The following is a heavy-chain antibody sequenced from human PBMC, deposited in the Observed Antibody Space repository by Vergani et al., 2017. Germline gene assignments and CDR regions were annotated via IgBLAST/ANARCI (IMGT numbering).Heavy chain of an antibody. CDR2: IYNNGIT. V-gene: IGHV4-61*01. CDR3: VRHTTYTDS. J-gene: IGHJ4*02. D-gene: IGHD1-1*01. CDR1: GDSISSISSYY. Sequence: QVQLQESGPGLVKPSETLSLTCTVSGDSISSISSYYWSWIRQPPGKGLEWIGYIYNNGITNYNPSLKSRVTISVDTSKNQFSLKLSSVTAADTALYYCVRHTTYTDSWGQGTLVTVSS.